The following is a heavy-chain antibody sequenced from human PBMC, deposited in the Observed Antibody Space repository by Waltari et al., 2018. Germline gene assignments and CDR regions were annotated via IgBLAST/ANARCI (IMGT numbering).Heavy chain of an antibody. J-gene: IGHJ6*03. D-gene: IGHD6-13*01. CDR3: AKDVAAGDPPNYYSYMDV. CDR2: VSWKSGNL. CDR1: GFSFDDYA. Sequence: EVQLVESGGGLVQPGRSLRLSCAASGFSFDDYALTWFRQAPGKGLEWVAGVSWKSGNLGYADSVQGRFTISRDDAKNSLYLQMNSLRAEDTAVYYCAKDVAAGDPPNYYSYMDVWGKGTTVTASS. V-gene: IGHV3-9*01.